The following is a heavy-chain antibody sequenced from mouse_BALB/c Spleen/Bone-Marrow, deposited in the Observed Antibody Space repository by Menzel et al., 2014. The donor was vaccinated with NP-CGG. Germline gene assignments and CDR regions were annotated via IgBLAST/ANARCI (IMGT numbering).Heavy chain of an antibody. CDR1: GYTFTSYY. V-gene: IGHV1S56*01. J-gene: IGHJ1*01. CDR3: AIYYDYSWYFDV. D-gene: IGHD2-4*01. CDR2: IYPGDGST. Sequence: VQVVESGPELVKPGASVKMSCKASGYTFTSYYIHWVKQRPGQGLEWIGWIYPGDGSTKYNEKFKGKTTLTADKSSSTAYMLLSSLTSEDSAIYFCAIYYDYSWYFDVWGEGTTVTVPS.